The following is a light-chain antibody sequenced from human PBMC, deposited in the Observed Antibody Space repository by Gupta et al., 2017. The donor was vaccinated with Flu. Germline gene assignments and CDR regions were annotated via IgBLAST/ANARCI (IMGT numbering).Light chain of an antibody. Sequence: DIQMTKSPSALSASVGDRVTITCQASQDISNYLNWYQQKTGKAPKLLIYDASNLETGVPSRFSGSGSGTDFTFTISSLQPEDIATYYCQQYDNLPITFGQGTRLEIK. CDR3: QQYDNLPIT. CDR2: DAS. J-gene: IGKJ5*01. V-gene: IGKV1-33*01. CDR1: QDISNY.